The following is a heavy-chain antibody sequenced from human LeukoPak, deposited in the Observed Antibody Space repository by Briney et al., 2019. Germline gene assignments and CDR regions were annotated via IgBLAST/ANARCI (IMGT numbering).Heavy chain of an antibody. CDR1: GYTFTSYA. CDR3: ARVVTRLREGKYHYDMDV. Sequence: ASVKVSCKASGYTFTSYAMHWVRQAPGQRLEWVGWINAGNGNTKYSQKFQVRVTITRDTSASTAYMELSSLRSEDTAVYYCARVVTRLREGKYHYDMDVWGQGTTVTVSS. J-gene: IGHJ6*02. V-gene: IGHV1-3*01. CDR2: INAGNGNT. D-gene: IGHD3-10*01.